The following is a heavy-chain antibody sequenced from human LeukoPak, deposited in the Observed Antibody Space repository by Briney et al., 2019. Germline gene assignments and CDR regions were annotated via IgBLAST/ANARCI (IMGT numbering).Heavy chain of an antibody. CDR3: ARMVGYNYGHMDY. V-gene: IGHV4-39*01. Sequence: GSLRLSCAASGFTFSSYSMNWVRQPPGKGLEYIASIYYTGSSYYNPSLKSRVTISVDTPKNQVSLKLNSVTAADTAVFYCARMVGYNYGHMDYWGQGTLVSVFS. J-gene: IGHJ4*02. D-gene: IGHD5-18*01. CDR2: IYYTGSS. CDR1: GFTFSSYSMN.